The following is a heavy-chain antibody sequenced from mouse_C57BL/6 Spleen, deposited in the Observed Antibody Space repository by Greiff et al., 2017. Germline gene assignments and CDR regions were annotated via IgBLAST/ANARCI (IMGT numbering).Heavy chain of an antibody. CDR1: GYTFTDYN. CDR3: ARWDYDGGFAY. D-gene: IGHD2-4*01. CDR2: INPNNGGT. Sequence: LVKPGASVKIPCKASGYTFTDYNMDWVKQSHGKSLEWIGDINPNNGGTIYNQKFKGKATLTVDKSSSTAYMELRSLTSEDTAVYYCARWDYDGGFAYWGQGTLVTVSA. J-gene: IGHJ3*01. V-gene: IGHV1-18*01.